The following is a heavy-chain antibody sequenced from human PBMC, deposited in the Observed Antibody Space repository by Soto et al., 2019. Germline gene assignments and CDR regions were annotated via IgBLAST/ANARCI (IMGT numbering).Heavy chain of an antibody. CDR2: IDSGDGTT. CDR1: GFDFGDYY. J-gene: IGHJ4*02. Sequence: GSLRLSCTGSGFDFGDYYMSWIRQAPGKGLEWVSYIDSGDGTTYYTDSVKGRFTISRDNAKKTVYLQMSSLRVEDTALYYCVRPYYSSSWFPFDRWGQGTLVTVSS. CDR3: VRPYYSSSWFPFDR. D-gene: IGHD6-13*01. V-gene: IGHV3-11*01.